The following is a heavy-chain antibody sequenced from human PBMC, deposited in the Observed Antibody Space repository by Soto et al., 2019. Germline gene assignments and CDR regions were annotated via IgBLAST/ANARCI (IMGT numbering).Heavy chain of an antibody. J-gene: IGHJ4*02. CDR1: GFTFSSYA. D-gene: IGHD3-22*01. CDR3: AKVLGKYYYDSSGYYTPRDYFDY. V-gene: IGHV3-23*01. Sequence: GGSLRLSCAVSGFTFSSYAMTWVRQAPGKGLEWVSAISGSGGTTYHADSVKGRFTISRDNSKNTLYLQMNSLRAEDTAVYYCAKVLGKYYYDSSGYYTPRDYFDYWGQGTLVTVSS. CDR2: ISGSGGTT.